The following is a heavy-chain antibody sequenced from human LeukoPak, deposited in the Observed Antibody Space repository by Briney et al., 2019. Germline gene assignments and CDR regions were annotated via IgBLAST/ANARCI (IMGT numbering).Heavy chain of an antibody. V-gene: IGHV3-23*01. CDR2: ISGSGDST. Sequence: GGSLRLSCAASGFTFSSNSMTWVRQTPGKGLEWVSGISGSGDSTFYADSVKGRFTISRDNSRNTLYLQMSSLRPEDTAVYYCTKWSGFGDDWGQGTLVTVAS. D-gene: IGHD3-10*01. CDR1: GFTFSSNS. J-gene: IGHJ4*02. CDR3: TKWSGFGDD.